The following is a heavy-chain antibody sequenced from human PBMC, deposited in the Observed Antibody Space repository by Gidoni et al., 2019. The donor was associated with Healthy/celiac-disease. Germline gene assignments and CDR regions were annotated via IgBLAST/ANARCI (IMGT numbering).Heavy chain of an antibody. V-gene: IGHV4-31*03. CDR3: ARETSDSSGYYVSGYNWFDP. Sequence: QVQLQESGPGLVKPSQTLSLTCTVSGGSISSGGYYWSWIRQHPGKGLEWIGFIHYSGSTYYNPSLKSRVTISVDTSKNQFSLKLSSVTAADTAMYYCARETSDSSGYYVSGYNWFDPWGQGTLVTVSS. CDR1: GGSISSGGYY. D-gene: IGHD3-22*01. CDR2: IHYSGST. J-gene: IGHJ5*02.